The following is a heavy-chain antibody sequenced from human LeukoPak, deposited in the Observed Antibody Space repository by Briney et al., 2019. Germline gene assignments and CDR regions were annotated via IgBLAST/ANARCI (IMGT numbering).Heavy chain of an antibody. CDR1: GGSISSST. Sequence: GTLSLTCAVSGGSISSSTWWSWVCQPPGKGLEWVSAISGSGGSTYYADSVKGRFTISRDNSKNTLYLQMNSLRAEDTAVYYCAKGRWFGEPNWFDPWGQGTLVTVSS. J-gene: IGHJ5*02. V-gene: IGHV3-23*01. D-gene: IGHD3-10*01. CDR2: ISGSGGST. CDR3: AKGRWFGEPNWFDP.